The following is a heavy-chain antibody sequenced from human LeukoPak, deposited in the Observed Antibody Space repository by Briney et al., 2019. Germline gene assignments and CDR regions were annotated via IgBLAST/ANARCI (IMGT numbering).Heavy chain of an antibody. V-gene: IGHV1-69*13. CDR3: ARGMSGYSYGYDY. Sequence: ASVKVSCKASGGTFSSYAISWVGQAPGQGLEWMGGIIPIFGTANYAQKFQGRVTITADESTSTAYMELSSLRSEDTAVYYCARGMSGYSYGYDYWGQGTLVTVSS. CDR1: GGTFSSYA. D-gene: IGHD5-18*01. CDR2: IIPIFGTA. J-gene: IGHJ4*02.